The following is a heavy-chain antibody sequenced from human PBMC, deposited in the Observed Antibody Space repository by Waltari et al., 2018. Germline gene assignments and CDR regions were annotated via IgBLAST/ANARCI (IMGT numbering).Heavy chain of an antibody. CDR3: ARYYDFWSGYSLYNWFDP. D-gene: IGHD3-3*01. Sequence: EVQLVESGGGLVQPGGSLRLSCAASGFTFSSYWMSWVRQAPGKGLEWVANIKQDGREKYYVDSGKGRFTISRDNAKNSLYLQMNSLRAEDTAVYYCARYYDFWSGYSLYNWFDPWGQGTLVTVSS. CDR2: IKQDGREK. J-gene: IGHJ5*02. CDR1: GFTFSSYW. V-gene: IGHV3-7*01.